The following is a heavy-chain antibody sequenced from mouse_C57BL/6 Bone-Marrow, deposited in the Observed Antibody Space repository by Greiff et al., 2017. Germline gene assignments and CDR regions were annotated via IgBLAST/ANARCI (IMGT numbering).Heavy chain of an antibody. V-gene: IGHV1-50*01. D-gene: IGHD2-5*01. CDR1: GYTFTSYW. CDR2: IDPSDSYT. CDR3: ARRGIYYSNYSWFAY. Sequence: QVQLQQPGAELVKPGASVKLSCKASGYTFTSYWMQWVKQRPGQGLEWIGEIDPSDSYTNYNQKFKGKATLTVDTSSSTAYMQLSSLTSEDSAVYYCARRGIYYSNYSWFAYWGQGTLVTVSA. J-gene: IGHJ3*01.